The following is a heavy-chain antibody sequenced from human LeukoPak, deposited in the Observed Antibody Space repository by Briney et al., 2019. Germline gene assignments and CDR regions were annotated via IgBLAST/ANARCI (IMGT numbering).Heavy chain of an antibody. Sequence: GSLRLSCAASGFTFSSYAMSWVRQPPGKGLEWIGYISTPGSTSYNPPLQSRVTISADTSKHQISLNLTSLTAADTAVYYCASFDSWGQGTLVTVSS. V-gene: IGHV4-4*09. CDR3: ASFDS. CDR2: ISTPGST. CDR1: GFTFSSYA. J-gene: IGHJ4*02.